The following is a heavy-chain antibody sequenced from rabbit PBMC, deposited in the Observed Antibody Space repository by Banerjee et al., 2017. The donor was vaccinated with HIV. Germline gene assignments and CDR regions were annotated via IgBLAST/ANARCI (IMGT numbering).Heavy chain of an antibody. CDR1: GFSFSSNYW. D-gene: IGHD2-1*01. CDR2: IDTGDGNT. Sequence: QSLEESGGDLVKPGASLTLTCTASGFSFSSNYWICWVRQAPGKGLEWIACIDTGDGNTYYASWAKGRFTISKTSSTTVTLQMTSLTAADTATYFCARDSYSDYGNYDLWGQGTLVTVS. V-gene: IGHV1S40*01. J-gene: IGHJ3*01. CDR3: ARDSYSDYGNYDL.